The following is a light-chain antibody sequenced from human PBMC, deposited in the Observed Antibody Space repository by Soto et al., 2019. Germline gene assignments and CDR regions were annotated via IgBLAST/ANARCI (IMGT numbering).Light chain of an antibody. CDR2: AVS. Sequence: QSALTHPASVSGSPGQSITISCTGTSSDVGYYDYVSWYQQHPGKAPKLMIYAVSSRPSGVSNRFSGSKSGNTASLTISGLQAEDEADYYCSSYTSSSTLGVFGTGTKVTVL. V-gene: IGLV2-14*01. J-gene: IGLJ1*01. CDR3: SSYTSSSTLGV. CDR1: SSDVGYYDY.